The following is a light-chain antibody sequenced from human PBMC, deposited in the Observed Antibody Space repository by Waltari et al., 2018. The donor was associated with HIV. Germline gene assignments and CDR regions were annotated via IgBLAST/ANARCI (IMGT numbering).Light chain of an antibody. J-gene: IGLJ2*01. CDR1: VAGFVPNT. CDR2: EDD. V-gene: IGLV6-57*01. CDR3: QSYDSDSLV. Sequence: SRGKKITIAYTQIVAGFVPNTVHWYQQRPGSSPTTVIYEDDRRPSGVPDRFSGSFDSSSNSASLTISGLKTEDEDDYYCQSYDSDSLVFGGGTKLTVL.